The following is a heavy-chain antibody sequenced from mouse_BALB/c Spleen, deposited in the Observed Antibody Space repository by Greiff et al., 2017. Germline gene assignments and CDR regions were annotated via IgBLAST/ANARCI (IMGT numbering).Heavy chain of an antibody. CDR1: GFSLTSYG. CDR2: IWGDGST. V-gene: IGHV2-3*01. CDR3: AKPDGSSYIYAMDD. J-gene: IGHJ4*01. Sequence: VQVVESGPGLVAPSQSLSIKRTVSGFSLTSYGVSWVRQPPGKGLEWLGVIWGDGSTNYHSALISRLSISKDNSKSQVFLKLNSLQTDDTATYYCAKPDGSSYIYAMDDRGQGTAVTVAT. D-gene: IGHD1-1*01.